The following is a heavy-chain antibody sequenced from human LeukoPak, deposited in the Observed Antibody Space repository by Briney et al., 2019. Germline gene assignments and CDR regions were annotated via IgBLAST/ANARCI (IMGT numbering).Heavy chain of an antibody. V-gene: IGHV1-8*01. CDR2: MNPNSGNT. CDR1: GYTFTSYD. J-gene: IGHJ4*02. D-gene: IGHD1-26*01. Sequence: GASVKVSCKASGYTFTSYDINWVRQATGQGLEWVGWMNPNSGNTGYAQKFQGRVTMTRNTSISTAYMELSSLRSEDTAVYYCARRSRIVGAKGGFDYWGQGTLVTVSS. CDR3: ARRSRIVGAKGGFDY.